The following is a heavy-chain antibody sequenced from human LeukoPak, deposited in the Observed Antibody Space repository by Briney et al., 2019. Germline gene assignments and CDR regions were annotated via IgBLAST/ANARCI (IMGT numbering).Heavy chain of an antibody. CDR2: ISYDGSNE. J-gene: IGHJ4*02. CDR1: GFPFSGHA. Sequence: PGRSLRLSCTASGFPFSGHATHWIRQAPGKGPEWLALISYDGSNEYYADSVKGRFTIFRDNSKNTVYLQVNSLRPEDTAVYFCAREEEGELPDYWGQGTQVTVSS. CDR3: AREEEGELPDY. V-gene: IGHV3-30*01. D-gene: IGHD1-26*01.